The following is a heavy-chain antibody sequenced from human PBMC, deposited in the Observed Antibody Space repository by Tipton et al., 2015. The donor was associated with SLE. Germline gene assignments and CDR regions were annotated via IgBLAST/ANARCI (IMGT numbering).Heavy chain of an antibody. V-gene: IGHV3-30*02. CDR1: GFSFNSHG. J-gene: IGHJ4*02. D-gene: IGHD1-1*01. CDR3: AKDFNWSLDY. CDR2: MQHDGNNE. Sequence: SLRLSCAASGFSFNSHGMHWVRQAPDKGLEWVAHMQHDGNNEWYADSVKGRFIISRDNSRNTLYLQMNSLRAEDTALYYCAKDFNWSLDYWGQGTLVTVSS.